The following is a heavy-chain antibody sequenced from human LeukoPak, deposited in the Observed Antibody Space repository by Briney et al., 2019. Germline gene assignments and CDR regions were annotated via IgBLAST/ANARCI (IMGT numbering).Heavy chain of an antibody. D-gene: IGHD6-13*01. J-gene: IGHJ3*02. CDR1: GFTFDDYA. V-gene: IGHV3-20*04. CDR3: ARAQAAINAFDI. Sequence: PGRSLRLSCAASGFTFDDYAMHWVRQAPGKGLEWVSGINWNGGSTGYADSVKGRFTISRDNAKNSLYLQMNSLRAEDTALYYCARAQAAINAFDIWGQGTMVTVSS. CDR2: INWNGGST.